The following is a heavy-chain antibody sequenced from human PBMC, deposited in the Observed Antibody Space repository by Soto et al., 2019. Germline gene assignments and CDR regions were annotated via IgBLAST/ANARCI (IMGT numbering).Heavy chain of an antibody. D-gene: IGHD6-19*01. CDR2: IYWDGDE. CDR3: AHGSGWLSDY. CDR1: GFSLSTSEVG. Sequence: QITLKESGPTLVKPTQTLTLTCTFSGFSLSTSEVGVSWIRQPPGKGLELLALIYWDGDEEYSPNLRSRLTITKDTAKNQVALIMTNVDPGDTATYYCAHGSGWLSDYWGQGTRVTVSS. V-gene: IGHV2-5*02. J-gene: IGHJ4*02.